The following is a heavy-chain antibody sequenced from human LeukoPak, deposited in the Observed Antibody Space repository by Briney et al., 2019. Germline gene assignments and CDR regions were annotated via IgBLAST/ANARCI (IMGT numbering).Heavy chain of an antibody. CDR1: GYTFTTYH. D-gene: IGHD4-17*01. Sequence: ASVKVSFTTSGYTFTTYHINWVRQATGQGLEWLGWMNPYSGDRGYAQKFQGRLSITSDTSISTAYMELSSLRSDDTAVYLCARTTSLTASGYDYWGQGTLVTVSS. J-gene: IGHJ4*02. V-gene: IGHV1-8*03. CDR2: MNPYSGDR. CDR3: ARTTSLTASGYDY.